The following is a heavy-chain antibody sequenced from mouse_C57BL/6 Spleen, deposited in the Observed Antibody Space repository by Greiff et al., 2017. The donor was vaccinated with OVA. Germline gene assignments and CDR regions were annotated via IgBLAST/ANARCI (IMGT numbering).Heavy chain of an antibody. CDR1: GYSITSGYY. Sequence: VQLQQSGPGLVKPSQSLSLTCSVTGYSITSGYYWNWIRQFPGNKLEWMGYISYDGSNNYNPSLKNRISITRDTSKNQFFLKLNSVTTEDTATYYCARRIYDGYHWYFDVWGTGTTVTVSS. V-gene: IGHV3-6*01. CDR2: ISYDGSN. CDR3: ARRIYDGYHWYFDV. J-gene: IGHJ1*03. D-gene: IGHD2-3*01.